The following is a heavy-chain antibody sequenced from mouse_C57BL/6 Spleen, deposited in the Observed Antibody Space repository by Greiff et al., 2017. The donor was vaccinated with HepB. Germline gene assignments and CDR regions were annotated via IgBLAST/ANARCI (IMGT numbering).Heavy chain of an antibody. CDR1: GYTFTDYE. CDR2: IDPETGGT. V-gene: IGHV1-15*01. Sequence: VQLKQSGAELVRPGASVTLSCKASGYTFTDYEMHWVKQTPVHGLEWIGAIDPETGGTAYNQKFKGKAILTADKSSSTAYMELRSLTSEDSAVYYCTRWGYDAMDYWGQGTSVTVSS. J-gene: IGHJ4*01. CDR3: TRWGYDAMDY. D-gene: IGHD3-1*01.